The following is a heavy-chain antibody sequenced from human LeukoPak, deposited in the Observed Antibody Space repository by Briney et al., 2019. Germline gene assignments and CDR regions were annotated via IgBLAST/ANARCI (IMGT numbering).Heavy chain of an antibody. CDR3: ARGDDSTGYPPLDY. CDR1: GYGFTSYW. CDR2: IYPDDSDT. Sequence: HGESLKISCKGSGYGFTSYWIGWVRQMPGKGLEWMGIIYPDDSDTRYSPSFQGQVTISADKSISTAYLQWNSLKASDTAVYYCARGDDSTGYPPLDYWGQGTLVTVSS. J-gene: IGHJ4*02. V-gene: IGHV5-51*01. D-gene: IGHD3-22*01.